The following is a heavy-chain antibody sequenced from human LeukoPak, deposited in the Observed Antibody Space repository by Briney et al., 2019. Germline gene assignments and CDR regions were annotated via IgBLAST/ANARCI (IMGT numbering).Heavy chain of an antibody. Sequence: GGSLRLSCAASGFTFDDYGMSWVRQAPGKGVEGVSGINRNGDSTGYADFVKGRFSISRDHAKNSLYLQMNSLRVDDTALYHCARKGLGGELGGFDSWGQGTLVTVSS. CDR3: ARKGLGGELGGFDS. D-gene: IGHD1-26*01. J-gene: IGHJ4*02. CDR1: GFTFDDYG. V-gene: IGHV3-20*01. CDR2: INRNGDST.